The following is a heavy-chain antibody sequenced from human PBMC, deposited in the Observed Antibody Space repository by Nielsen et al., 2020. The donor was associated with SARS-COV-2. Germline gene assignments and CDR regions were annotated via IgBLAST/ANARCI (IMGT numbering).Heavy chain of an antibody. D-gene: IGHD3-3*01. CDR2: ISSSGSTI. CDR3: ARMVVTIFGVVINDDY. Sequence: GGSLRLSCAASGFTFSSYEMNWVRQAPGKGLEWVSYISSSGSTIYYADSVKGRFTISRDNAKNSLYLQMNSLRAEDTAVYYCARMVVTIFGVVINDDYWGQGTLVTVSS. CDR1: GFTFSSYE. J-gene: IGHJ4*02. V-gene: IGHV3-48*03.